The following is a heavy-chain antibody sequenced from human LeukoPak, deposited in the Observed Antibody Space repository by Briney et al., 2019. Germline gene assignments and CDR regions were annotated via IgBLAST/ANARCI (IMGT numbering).Heavy chain of an antibody. CDR2: MHYSGST. Sequence: PSETLSLTCAVSGGSISNSRYYWGWIRQTPGKGLEWIGTMHYSGSTYYNPYLKSRVTISVDTSKNQFSLKLSSVTAADTAVFYCARRGSDWSFDYWGQGTLVTVSS. D-gene: IGHD6-19*01. J-gene: IGHJ4*02. CDR3: ARRGSDWSFDY. V-gene: IGHV4-39*01. CDR1: GGSISNSRYY.